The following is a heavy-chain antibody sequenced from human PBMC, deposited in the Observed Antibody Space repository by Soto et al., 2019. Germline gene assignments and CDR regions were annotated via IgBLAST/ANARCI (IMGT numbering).Heavy chain of an antibody. D-gene: IGHD3-10*01. CDR2: ISSSGSTA. Sequence: EVQLVESGGGLVQPGGSLRLSCAASGFTFSRFELHWVRQAPGKGLEWISYISSSGSTAYYASSVEGRFTISRDEANNSVSRQMDSLRAEDTALFYGTRAAWFPYLSFYWGQGALVTVSS. V-gene: IGHV3-48*03. CDR1: GFTFSRFE. CDR3: TRAAWFPYLSFY. J-gene: IGHJ4*02.